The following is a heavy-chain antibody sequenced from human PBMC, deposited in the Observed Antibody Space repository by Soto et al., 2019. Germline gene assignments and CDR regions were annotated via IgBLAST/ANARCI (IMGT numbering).Heavy chain of an antibody. CDR1: GFTVSSNY. CDR3: ARDMVRGNYYYYGMDV. J-gene: IGHJ6*02. V-gene: IGHV3-53*01. Sequence: GGSLRLSCAASGFTVSSNYMSWVRQAPGKGLELVSVIYSGGSTYYADSVKGRFTISRDNSKNTLYLQMNSLRAEDTAVYYCARDMVRGNYYYYGMDVWGQGTTVTVSS. CDR2: IYSGGST. D-gene: IGHD3-10*01.